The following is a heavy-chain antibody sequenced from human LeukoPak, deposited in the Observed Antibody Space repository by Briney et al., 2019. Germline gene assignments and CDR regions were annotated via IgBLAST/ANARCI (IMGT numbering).Heavy chain of an antibody. Sequence: SETLSLTCTVSGGSIRSGSHYWAWIRQPPGKGLEWSGSIYYSGSTYYNPSLENRVTISIDTSKNHFSLKLSSLSAADTSVYYCAKRDDSGGNLVDLWGQGTLVTVS. D-gene: IGHD3-22*01. CDR1: GGSIRSGSHY. V-gene: IGHV4-39*02. CDR3: AKRDDSGGNLVDL. CDR2: IYYSGST. J-gene: IGHJ4*02.